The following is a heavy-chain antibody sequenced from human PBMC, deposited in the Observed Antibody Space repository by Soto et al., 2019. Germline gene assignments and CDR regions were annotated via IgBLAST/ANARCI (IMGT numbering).Heavy chain of an antibody. CDR1: GYTFTSYG. J-gene: IGHJ5*02. D-gene: IGHD5-18*01. V-gene: IGHV1-18*01. Sequence: ASVKVSCKASGYTFTSYGISWVRQAPGQGLEWMGWISAYNGNTNYAQKLQGRVTMTTDTSTSTAYMELRSLRSDDTAVYYCAKTASETPMVTPPGAWLAPGGQGTRVTVSS. CDR3: AKTASETPMVTPPGAWLAP. CDR2: ISAYNGNT.